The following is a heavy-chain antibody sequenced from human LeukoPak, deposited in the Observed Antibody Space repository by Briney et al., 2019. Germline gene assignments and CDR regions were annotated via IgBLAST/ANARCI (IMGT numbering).Heavy chain of an antibody. V-gene: IGHV4-30-2*01. CDR3: ARAGYSSSWYRSDAFDI. D-gene: IGHD6-13*01. J-gene: IGHJ3*02. Sequence: SQTLSLTCAVSGGSISSGGYSWSWIRQPPGKGLEWIGYIYHSGSTYYNPSLKSRVTISVDRSKNQFSLKLSSVTAADTAVYYCARAGYSSSWYRSDAFDIWGQGTMVTVSS. CDR2: IYHSGST. CDR1: GGSISSGGYS.